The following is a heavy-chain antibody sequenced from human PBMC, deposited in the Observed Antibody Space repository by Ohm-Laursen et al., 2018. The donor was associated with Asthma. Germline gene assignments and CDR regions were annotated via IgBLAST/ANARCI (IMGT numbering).Heavy chain of an antibody. D-gene: IGHD3-22*01. CDR2: ISGSGGST. V-gene: IGHV3-23*01. CDR3: AKEENQITMIVVVIGGLDY. CDR1: GFTFSSYA. J-gene: IGHJ4*02. Sequence: SLRLSCAASGFTFSSYAMSWVRQAPGKGLEWVSAISGSGGSTYYADSVKGRFTISRDNSKNTLYLQMNSLRAEDTAVYYCAKEENQITMIVVVIGGLDYWGQGTLVTVSS.